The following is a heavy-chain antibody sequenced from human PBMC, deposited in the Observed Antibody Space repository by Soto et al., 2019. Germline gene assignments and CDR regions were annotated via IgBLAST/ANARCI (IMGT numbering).Heavy chain of an antibody. Sequence: DVQLVESGGGSVQPGGSLSLSCAATGFTFSYYWMHWVRQAPGKGLVWVSRIHSDGSSTTDADSVKGRFTISRDNAKNTLNLQMNSLRAEDTAVYYCARGQWGAFALWGQRTMVTVAS. D-gene: IGHD1-26*01. CDR3: ARGQWGAFAL. CDR2: IHSDGSST. V-gene: IGHV3-74*01. CDR1: GFTFSYYW. J-gene: IGHJ3*01.